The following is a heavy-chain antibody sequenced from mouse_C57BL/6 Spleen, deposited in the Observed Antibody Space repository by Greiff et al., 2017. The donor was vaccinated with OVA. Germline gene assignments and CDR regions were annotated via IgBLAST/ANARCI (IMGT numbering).Heavy chain of an antibody. CDR2: INPYNGGT. CDR1: GYTFTDYY. CDR3: ARSPYYSNYGAMDY. V-gene: IGHV1-19*01. D-gene: IGHD2-5*01. Sequence: EVKLVESGPVLVKPGASVKMSCKASGYTFTDYYMNWVKQSHGKSLEWIGVINPYNGGTSYNQKFKGKATLTVDKSSSTAYMELNSLTSEDSAVYYCARSPYYSNYGAMDYWGQGTSVTVSS. J-gene: IGHJ4*01.